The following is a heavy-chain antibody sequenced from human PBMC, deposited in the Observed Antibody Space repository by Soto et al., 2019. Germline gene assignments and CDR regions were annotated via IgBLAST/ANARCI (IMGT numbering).Heavy chain of an antibody. CDR1: GGSISRGGYY. V-gene: IGHV4-31*03. CDR3: ARVMEQLALDY. Sequence: SETLSLTCTVSGGSISRGGYYWSWIRQHPGKGLEWIGYIYYSGSTYYNPSLKSRVTISVDTSKNKFSLKLSSVTAADTAVYYCARVMEQLALDYWGQGPMVTVSS. CDR2: IYYSGST. J-gene: IGHJ4*02. D-gene: IGHD6-6*01.